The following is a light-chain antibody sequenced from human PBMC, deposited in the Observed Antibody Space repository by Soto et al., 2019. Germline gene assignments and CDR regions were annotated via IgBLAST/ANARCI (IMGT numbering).Light chain of an antibody. V-gene: IGKV3-11*01. CDR2: QTS. CDR1: QSINTR. CDR3: HQRQSWPRT. Sequence: EIVLTQSPATLSSFPGDRVTLSCRASQSINTRLDWYQHRPGQAPRLLIYQTSIRAAGIPARFSASGTGTDFTLTISDVQPEDFAVYYCHQRQSWPRTFGQGTKVNI. J-gene: IGKJ1*01.